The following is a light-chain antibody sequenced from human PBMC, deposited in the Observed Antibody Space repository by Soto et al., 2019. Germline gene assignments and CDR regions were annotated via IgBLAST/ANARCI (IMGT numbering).Light chain of an antibody. Sequence: DIVITQTPLSLSVTPRHPSSVSFKAGRSLLYSDGKTYLYWYLQKPGQPPQLLIYEVSNRFSGVPDRFSGSGSGTDFTLKISRVEAEDVGVYYCMQTIQLPRTFGQGAKVDIK. CDR3: MQTIQLPRT. CDR2: EVS. CDR1: RSLLYSDGKTY. J-gene: IGKJ1*01. V-gene: IGKV2D-29*01.